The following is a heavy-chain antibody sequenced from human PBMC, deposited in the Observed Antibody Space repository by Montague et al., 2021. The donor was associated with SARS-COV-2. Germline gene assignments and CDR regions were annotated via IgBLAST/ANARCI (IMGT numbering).Heavy chain of an antibody. CDR1: GGSRSSASYY. V-gene: IGHV4-61*09. D-gene: IGHD1-26*01. J-gene: IGHJ6*02. CDR3: ARVRGESGGYWGATPHPGVDV. Sequence: TLSLTCTVSGGSRSSASYYYNWIRQSAGKGLEWIGHIYVTGTTDYNPSFESRVSISIDTSKDQFSLKLRSVTAADTAVYYCARVRGESGGYWGATPHPGVDVWGQGATVIVSS. CDR2: IYVTGTT.